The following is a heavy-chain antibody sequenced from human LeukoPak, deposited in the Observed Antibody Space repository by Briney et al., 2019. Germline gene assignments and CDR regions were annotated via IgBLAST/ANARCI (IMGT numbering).Heavy chain of an antibody. CDR1: GFIFSDYY. CDR2: ISSSGSTI. D-gene: IGHD3-22*01. CDR3: ARAKDNYYDSSGYDRGFDY. J-gene: IGHJ4*02. V-gene: IGHV3-11*01. Sequence: GGSLRLSCAASGFIFSDYYMSWIRQAPGKGLEWVSYISSSGSTIYYADSVKGRFTISRDNAKNSLYLQVNSLRAEDTAVYYCARAKDNYYDSSGYDRGFDYWGQGTLVTVSS.